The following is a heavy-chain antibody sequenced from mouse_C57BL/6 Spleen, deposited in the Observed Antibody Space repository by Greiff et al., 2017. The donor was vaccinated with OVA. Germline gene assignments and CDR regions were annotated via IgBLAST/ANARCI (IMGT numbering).Heavy chain of an antibody. CDR1: GYTFPEYT. J-gene: IGHJ2*01. D-gene: IGHD1-1*01. V-gene: IGHV1-62-2*01. Sequence: VQLKASGAELVKPGASVKLSFKASGYTFPEYTIHWVKQRSGPGLDWIGWFYPGSGSIKYNEKFKDKATLTADKSSSTVYMELSRLTSEDSAVYFCARHEEGAFYVYFDYWGQGTTLTVAS. CDR3: ARHEEGAFYVYFDY. CDR2: FYPGSGSI.